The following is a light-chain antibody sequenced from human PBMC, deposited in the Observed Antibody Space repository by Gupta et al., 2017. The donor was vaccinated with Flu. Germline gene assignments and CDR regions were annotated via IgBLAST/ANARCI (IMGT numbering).Light chain of an antibody. CDR1: NKGAET. V-gene: IGLV3-21*02. Sequence: SYGLTQPPSVSVAPGQTATITCERDNKGAETVHWYRQRPGQAPILVIFDTSDRPSGIPERFSGSNSGNTATLTISRVEAGDEADYYCQVWVWDSISDHPGVFGGGTKLPVL. CDR3: QVWVWDSISDHPGV. CDR2: DTS. J-gene: IGLJ2*01.